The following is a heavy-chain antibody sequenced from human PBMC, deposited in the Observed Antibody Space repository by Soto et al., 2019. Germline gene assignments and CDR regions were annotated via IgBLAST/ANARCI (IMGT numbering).Heavy chain of an antibody. V-gene: IGHV1-69*02. D-gene: IGHD2-21*02. CDR3: ARRRYCGVDCYNKFYYGMDV. J-gene: IGHJ6*02. Sequence: QVQLVQSGAEVRKPGSSVEVSCMASGSTFSSYTVNWVRQAPGQGLEWIGRIIPVLGVTHYARRFQGRVTLPAYSARKTAYMELTSLTSDDTALYYCARRRYCGVDCYNKFYYGMDVWGQGTTVTVSS. CDR2: IIPVLGVT. CDR1: GSTFSSYT.